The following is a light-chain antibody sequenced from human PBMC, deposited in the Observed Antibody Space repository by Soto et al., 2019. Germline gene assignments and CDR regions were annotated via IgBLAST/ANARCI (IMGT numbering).Light chain of an antibody. CDR1: QSVCSKH. V-gene: IGKV3-20*01. CDR2: GAS. Sequence: NGLAQFSGTLFLFSGGKTTPSFRASQSVCSKHLAWYRQKPGQAPRLLIYGASSRASGIPDRFSGSGSGTDFTLTISRLEPEDFVVYYCQQYGDSPFTFGPGTKVDIK. J-gene: IGKJ3*01. CDR3: QQYGDSPFT.